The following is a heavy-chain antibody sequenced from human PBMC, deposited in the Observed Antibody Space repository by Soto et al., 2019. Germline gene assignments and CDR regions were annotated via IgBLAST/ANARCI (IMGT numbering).Heavy chain of an antibody. D-gene: IGHD6-6*01. J-gene: IGHJ5*02. CDR3: ARDQEYSTSWLYWFVL. CDR1: GYTFTSFG. V-gene: IGHV1-18*04. CDR2: ISAYNGDT. Sequence: VQLVHSGAEVKNPGASVKVSFKASGYTFTSFGFTWVRQAPGQALDWLGWISAYNGDTNYAPRLQGRVTMTTETSTSTVYMELKSLKSDDTAVYYCARDQEYSTSWLYWFVLWGQGTRVTVSS.